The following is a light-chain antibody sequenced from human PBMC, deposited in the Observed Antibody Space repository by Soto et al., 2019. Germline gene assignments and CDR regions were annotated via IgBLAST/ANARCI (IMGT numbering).Light chain of an antibody. J-gene: IGKJ5*01. CDR1: QSVSSSY. V-gene: IGKV3-20*01. CDR3: QQYGSSPPVT. Sequence: EIVLTQSPGTLSLYPGERATLSCRASQSVSSSYLAWYQQKPGQAPRLLIYGASSRATGIPDRFSGSGSGTGFTLTISRLEPEDFAVYYCQQYGSSPPVTFGQGTRLEIK. CDR2: GAS.